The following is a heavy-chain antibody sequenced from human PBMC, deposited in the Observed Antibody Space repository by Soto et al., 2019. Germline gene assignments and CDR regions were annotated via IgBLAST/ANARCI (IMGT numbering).Heavy chain of an antibody. Sequence: QVQLVQSGAEVKKPGSSVKVSCKASGGTFSSYAISWVRQAPGQGLEWMGVVIPIFGTANYAQKFQGRDTITADESTSTAYMELSSLRSEDTAVYYCARVEFGDRPWYFDHWGRGTLVTVSS. CDR2: VIPIFGTA. V-gene: IGHV1-69*12. D-gene: IGHD2-21*01. J-gene: IGHJ2*01. CDR1: GGTFSSYA. CDR3: ARVEFGDRPWYFDH.